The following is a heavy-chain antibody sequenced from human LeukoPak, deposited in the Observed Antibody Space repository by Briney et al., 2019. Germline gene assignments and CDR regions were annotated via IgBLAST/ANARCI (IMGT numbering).Heavy chain of an antibody. V-gene: IGHV3-23*01. D-gene: IGHD3-10*01. CDR2: AGDSAATT. Sequence: GGSLRLSCAASGFTFATYGMSWVRQAPGKGLEWVSVAGDSAATTHYADSVKGRFFISRDNSKNTVHLQMNNLRAEDTAVYYCAKDSFTVVRGVGSDDGFAVWGQGTMVIVS. J-gene: IGHJ3*01. CDR1: GFTFATYG. CDR3: AKDSFTVVRGVGSDDGFAV.